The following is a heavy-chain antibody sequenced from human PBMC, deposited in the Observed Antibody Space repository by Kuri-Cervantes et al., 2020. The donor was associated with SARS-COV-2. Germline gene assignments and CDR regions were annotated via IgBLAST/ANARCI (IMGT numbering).Heavy chain of an antibody. J-gene: IGHJ4*02. D-gene: IGHD3-22*01. Sequence: LSLTCAASGFTFSSYAMSWVRQAPGKGLEWVSAISGSGGSTYYADSVKGRFTISRDNAKNTLYLQMNSLRAEDTAVYYCATQGTIYYYDTLWGQGTLVTDSS. CDR3: ATQGTIYYYDTL. CDR2: ISGSGGST. CDR1: GFTFSSYA. V-gene: IGHV3-23*01.